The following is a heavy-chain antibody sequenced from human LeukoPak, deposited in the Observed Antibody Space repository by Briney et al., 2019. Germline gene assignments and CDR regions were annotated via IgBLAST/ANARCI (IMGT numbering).Heavy chain of an antibody. CDR2: IFYSGST. Sequence: SETLSLTCTVSGGSISSYYWSWIRQPPGKGLEWIGYIFYSGSTNYNPSLKSRVTISVDTSKNQFSLKLRSVTAADTAVYYCARDFGESPQRYDAFDIWGQGTMVTVSS. J-gene: IGHJ3*02. CDR3: ARDFGESPQRYDAFDI. D-gene: IGHD3-10*01. CDR1: GGSISSYY. V-gene: IGHV4-59*01.